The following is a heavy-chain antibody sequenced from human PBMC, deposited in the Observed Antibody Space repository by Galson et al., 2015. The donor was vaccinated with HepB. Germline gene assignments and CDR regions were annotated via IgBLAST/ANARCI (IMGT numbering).Heavy chain of an antibody. CDR3: AKALGIVVVPAAILYGMDV. Sequence: SLRLSCAASGFTFSSYGMHWVRQAPGKGLEWVAVISYDGSNKYYADSVKGRFTISRDNSKNTLYLQMNSLRAEDTAVYYCAKALGIVVVPAAILYGMDVWGQGTTVTVSS. D-gene: IGHD2-2*01. J-gene: IGHJ6*02. V-gene: IGHV3-30*18. CDR2: ISYDGSNK. CDR1: GFTFSSYG.